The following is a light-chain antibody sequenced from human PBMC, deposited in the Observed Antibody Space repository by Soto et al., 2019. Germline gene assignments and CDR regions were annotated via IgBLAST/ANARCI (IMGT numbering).Light chain of an antibody. CDR2: DAS. V-gene: IGKV1-5*01. CDR3: QQYNSYPWT. Sequence: IQMTQSPSSLSASVGARVPITCRASQSISSWLAWYQQKPGKAPKLLIYDASSLESGVPSRFSGSGSGTEFTLTISSLQPDDFATYYCQQYNSYPWTFGQGTKVDI. CDR1: QSISSW. J-gene: IGKJ1*01.